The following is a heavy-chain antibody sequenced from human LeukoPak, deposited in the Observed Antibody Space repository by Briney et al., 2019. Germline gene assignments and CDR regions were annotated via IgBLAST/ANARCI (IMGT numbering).Heavy chain of an antibody. CDR3: ARAAREMATTPDFDY. D-gene: IGHD5-24*01. CDR1: GGSISSYY. Sequence: SETLSLTCTVSGGSISSYYWSWIRQPPGKGLEWIGYIYYSGSTNYNPSLKSRVTISVDTSKDQFSLKLSSVTAADTAVYYCARAAREMATTPDFDYWGQGTLVTVSS. J-gene: IGHJ4*02. V-gene: IGHV4-59*01. CDR2: IYYSGST.